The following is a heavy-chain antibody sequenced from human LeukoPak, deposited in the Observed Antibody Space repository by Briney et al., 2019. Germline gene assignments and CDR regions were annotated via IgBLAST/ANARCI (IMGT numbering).Heavy chain of an antibody. J-gene: IGHJ6*03. D-gene: IGHD1-1*01. V-gene: IGHV4-39*07. CDR1: RGSISSSSYS. CDR3: AREKIGTGTILGKDYYYMDV. Sequence: SETLSLTCTVSRGSISSSSYSCGWIRPPPGRGLEWIGTINYSRSPYYNPSLRSRVTISLDTSKNQFSLKLSSVTAADTAMYYCAREKIGTGTILGKDYYYMDVWGKGTTVTVSS. CDR2: INYSRSP.